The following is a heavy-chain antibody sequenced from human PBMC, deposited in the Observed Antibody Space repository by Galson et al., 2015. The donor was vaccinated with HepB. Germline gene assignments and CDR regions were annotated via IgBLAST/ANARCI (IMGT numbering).Heavy chain of an antibody. V-gene: IGHV3-9*01. J-gene: IGHJ3*02. CDR3: AKDLVSGDSLYSAFEI. Sequence: SLRLSCAASRFTFDDYAMHWVRHAPGKGLEWVSGISWNSGSIGYADSVKGRFTISRDNAKNSLYLQMNSLRAEDTALYYCAKDLVSGDSLYSAFEIWGQGTMVTVSS. CDR2: ISWNSGSI. D-gene: IGHD4-17*01. CDR1: RFTFDDYA.